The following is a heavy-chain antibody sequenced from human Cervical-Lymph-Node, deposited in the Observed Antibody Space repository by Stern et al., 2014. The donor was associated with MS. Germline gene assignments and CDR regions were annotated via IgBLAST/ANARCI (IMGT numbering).Heavy chain of an antibody. J-gene: IGHJ6*02. V-gene: IGHV4-61*02. D-gene: IGHD6-6*01. CDR3: AREKRGLGYYGMDV. CDR1: GGSISSGSYY. Sequence: QVQLQESGPGLVKPSQTLSLTCTVSGGSISSGSYYWSWIRQPAGKGLEWIGRIYTSGSTNYNPSLQSRVTLSVDTSKNQFSLKLSSVTAADTAVYYCAREKRGLGYYGMDVWGQGTTVTVSS. CDR2: IYTSGST.